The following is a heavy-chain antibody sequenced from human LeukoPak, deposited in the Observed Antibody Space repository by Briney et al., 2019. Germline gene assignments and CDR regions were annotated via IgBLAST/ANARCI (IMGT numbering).Heavy chain of an antibody. D-gene: IGHD1-20*01. Sequence: GGSLRLSCAASGFTFSSYAVSWVRQAPGKGLEWVSAISGSGGSTYYADSVKGRFTISRDNSKSTLYLQMNSLRAEDTAVYYCAKGFYNWDDVNAFDIWGQGTMVTVSS. CDR3: AKGFYNWDDVNAFDI. CDR1: GFTFSSYA. V-gene: IGHV3-23*01. J-gene: IGHJ3*02. CDR2: ISGSGGST.